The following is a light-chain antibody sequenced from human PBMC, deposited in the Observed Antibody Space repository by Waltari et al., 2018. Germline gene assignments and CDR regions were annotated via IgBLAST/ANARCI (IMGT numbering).Light chain of an antibody. CDR3: QQYNNWPPGRT. CDR2: GAS. V-gene: IGKV3-15*01. CDR1: QRVNSN. Sequence: EILLTQSPATLSVSPGERATLSCRASQRVNSNLAWYQQKPGQAPRRLIYGASTRATGVPARFSGSGSGTDFTLTISSLQSEDFAVYYCQQYNNWPPGRTFGQGTKVEI. J-gene: IGKJ1*01.